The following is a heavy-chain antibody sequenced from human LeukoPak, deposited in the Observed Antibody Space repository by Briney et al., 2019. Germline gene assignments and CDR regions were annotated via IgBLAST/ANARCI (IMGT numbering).Heavy chain of an antibody. V-gene: IGHV1-3*03. CDR2: INAGNGNT. CDR3: ARNGAYNWNDAFFDY. Sequence: ASVKVSCKASGYTFTSYAMHWVRQAPGQRLEWMGWINAGNGNTKYSQEFQGRVTTTRDTSASTAYMELSSLRSEDMAVYYCARNGAYNWNDAFFDYWGQGTLVTVSS. D-gene: IGHD1-1*01. J-gene: IGHJ4*02. CDR1: GYTFTSYA.